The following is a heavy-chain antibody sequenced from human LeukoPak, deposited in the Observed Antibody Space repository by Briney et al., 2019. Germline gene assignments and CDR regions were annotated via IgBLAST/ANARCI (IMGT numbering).Heavy chain of an antibody. CDR1: GFTFRNAW. J-gene: IGHJ3*01. CDR3: ARDSTGWQANAYDV. CDR2: IDSDERST. V-gene: IGHV3-74*03. D-gene: IGHD2-8*02. Sequence: GGSLRLSCVASGFTFRNAWMHWIRQAPGKGLVWVSRIDSDERSTTYADYVKGRFTISRDNAKNSVYLEMNNLRVEDTAVYYCARDSTGWQANAYDVWGQGTMVTVSS.